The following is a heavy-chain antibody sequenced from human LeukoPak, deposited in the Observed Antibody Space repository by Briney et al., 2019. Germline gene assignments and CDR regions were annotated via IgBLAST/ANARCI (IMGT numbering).Heavy chain of an antibody. J-gene: IGHJ6*03. V-gene: IGHV1-8*01. CDR3: ARLHWESGGIYFYYYMDV. CDR2: MNPNNGNT. Sequence: ASVKVSCKASGYTFTSYDINWVRQAPGQGLEWMASMNPNNGNTAYARKFQGRVTMTRDTSIGTAYPELSALRSEDTAVYYCARLHWESGGIYFYYYMDVWGKGTTVTVSS. D-gene: IGHD3-16*01. CDR1: GYTFTSYD.